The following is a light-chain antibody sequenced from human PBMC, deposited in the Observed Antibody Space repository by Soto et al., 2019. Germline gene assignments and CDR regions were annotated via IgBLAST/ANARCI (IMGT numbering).Light chain of an antibody. CDR1: QDITNY. Sequence: DIQMTQSPASLSASVGDRDTSTCQARQDITNYLNWYQHKPGRAPKLLIYDAPNVETGVPSRFSERLSGTDSTFTISRLQPEDMAKYYCQHHGNLSYTCVRGTRLEI. V-gene: IGKV1-33*01. CDR2: DAP. J-gene: IGKJ2*01. CDR3: QHHGNLSYT.